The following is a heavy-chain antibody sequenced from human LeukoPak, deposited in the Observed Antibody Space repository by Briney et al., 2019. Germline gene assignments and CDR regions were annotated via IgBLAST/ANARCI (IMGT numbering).Heavy chain of an antibody. Sequence: SQTLSLTCAISGDSVSSNSAAWNWIRQSPSRGLEWLGRTYYRSKWYNDYAVSVKSRITINPDTSKNQFSLKLSSVTAADTAVYYCARGPPRQLSRYYLYWGQGTLVTVSS. CDR2: TYYRSKWYN. CDR1: GDSVSSNSAA. V-gene: IGHV6-1*01. J-gene: IGHJ4*02. CDR3: ARGPPRQLSRYYLY. D-gene: IGHD1-26*01.